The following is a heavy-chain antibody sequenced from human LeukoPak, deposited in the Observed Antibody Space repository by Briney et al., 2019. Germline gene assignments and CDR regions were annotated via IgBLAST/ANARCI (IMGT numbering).Heavy chain of an antibody. V-gene: IGHV5-51*01. CDR3: ARPGGNGWMYYFDY. CDR2: IYPGDSDT. J-gene: IGHJ4*02. CDR1: GYTFTSYG. Sequence: GESLKISCKGSGYTFTSYGIAWVRQMPEKGLEWMGVIYPGDSDTRYSPSFKGQVTISADKSISTAYLQWSSLKASDTAMYYCARPGGNGWMYYFDYWGQGTQVTVSS. D-gene: IGHD6-19*01.